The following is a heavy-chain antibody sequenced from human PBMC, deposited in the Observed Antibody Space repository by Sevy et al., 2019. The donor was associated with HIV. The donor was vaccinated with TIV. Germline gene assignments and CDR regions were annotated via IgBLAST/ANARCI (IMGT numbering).Heavy chain of an antibody. CDR3: VKGGSIAAAGNDAFDI. CDR1: GFTFSNYG. D-gene: IGHD6-13*01. V-gene: IGHV3-23*01. Sequence: GGSLRLSCAASGFTFSNYGMNWVRQAPGKGLEWVSVIHNSGDTTHYADSVKGRFTISRDNSENTLYVQMNSLRAGDTAVYYCVKGGSIAAAGNDAFDIWGEGTMVTVSS. CDR2: IHNSGDTT. J-gene: IGHJ3*02.